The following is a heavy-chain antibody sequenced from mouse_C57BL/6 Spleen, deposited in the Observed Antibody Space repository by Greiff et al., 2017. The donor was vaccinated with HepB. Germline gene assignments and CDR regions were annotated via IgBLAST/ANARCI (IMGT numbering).Heavy chain of an antibody. V-gene: IGHV1-19*01. Sequence: VQLQQSGPVLVKPGASVKMSCKASGYTFTDYYMNWVKQSHGKSLEWIGVINPYNGGTSYNQKFKGKATLTVDKSSSTAYMELNSLTSDDSAVYYCARWDTFYFDYWGQGTTLTVSS. CDR3: ARWDTFYFDY. CDR1: GYTFTDYY. CDR2: INPYNGGT. J-gene: IGHJ2*01. D-gene: IGHD4-1*01.